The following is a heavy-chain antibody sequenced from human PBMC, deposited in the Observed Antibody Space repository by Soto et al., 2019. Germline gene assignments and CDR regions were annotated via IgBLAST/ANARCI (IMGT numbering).Heavy chain of an antibody. J-gene: IGHJ4*02. V-gene: IGHV4-34*01. CDR3: GRGSYFLDY. Sequence: QVQLQQWGAGLLKPSETLSLTCAVYGGSFSGYYWSWIRQPPGKGLEWIGEINHSGSTNYDPSLNSGATISVDTSKNQFSLKLSSVRAADTAVYYCGRGSYFLDYWCQGTIVTVSS. D-gene: IGHD1-26*01. CDR2: INHSGST. CDR1: GGSFSGYY.